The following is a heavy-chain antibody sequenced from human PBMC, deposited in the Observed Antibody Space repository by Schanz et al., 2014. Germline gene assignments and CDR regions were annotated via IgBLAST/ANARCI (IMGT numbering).Heavy chain of an antibody. Sequence: EVQLLESGGGFVQPGGSLRLSCVASGVTFSSYAMSWVRQASGKGLEWVSAISGSGASTYYADSVKGRFTTSRDNGKKSMYLQMNSLRAEDTAVYYCARLDSSSWYPRYWGQGTLVTVSS. CDR1: GVTFSSYA. CDR2: ISGSGAST. D-gene: IGHD6-13*01. J-gene: IGHJ4*02. V-gene: IGHV3-23*01. CDR3: ARLDSSSWYPRY.